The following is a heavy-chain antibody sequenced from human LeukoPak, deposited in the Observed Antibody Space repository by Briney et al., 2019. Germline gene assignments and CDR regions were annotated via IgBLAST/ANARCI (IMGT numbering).Heavy chain of an antibody. J-gene: IGHJ4*02. CDR3: ARDVPYNMDQMFLDY. Sequence: GGSLRLSCASSGFTFSAYWMCWVRRAPGKELEWVANIKQDGTETHYVDSVKGRFTISRDNAKNSLYLQMNNLRAEDTAVYYCARDVPYNMDQMFLDYWGQGTLVTVSS. CDR2: IKQDGTET. D-gene: IGHD3-10*01. V-gene: IGHV3-7*01. CDR1: GFTFSAYW.